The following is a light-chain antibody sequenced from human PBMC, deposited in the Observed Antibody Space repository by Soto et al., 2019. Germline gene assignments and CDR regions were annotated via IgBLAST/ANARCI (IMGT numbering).Light chain of an antibody. Sequence: IEMTQSPSSLSASVGDRATITCRASQSFSTYFAWYQQKPGKVPKLLISGISTLQSGVPSRFSGSGYGTEFTLTISNLQPEDVATYYCQKYNTALLTFGGGTKVDIK. CDR3: QKYNTALLT. J-gene: IGKJ4*01. CDR2: GIS. V-gene: IGKV1-27*01. CDR1: QSFSTY.